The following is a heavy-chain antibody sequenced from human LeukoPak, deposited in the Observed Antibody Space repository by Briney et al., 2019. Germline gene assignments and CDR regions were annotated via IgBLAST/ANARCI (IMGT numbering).Heavy chain of an antibody. J-gene: IGHJ3*02. CDR2: ISGSGGST. CDR3: AAPYYYGSGSYYNGDAFDI. D-gene: IGHD3-10*01. V-gene: IGHV3-23*01. CDR1: GFTFSSYA. Sequence: GGSLRLSCAASGFTFSSYAMSWVRQAPGKGLEWVSAISGSGGSTYYADSVKGRFTISRDNSKNTLYLQMNSQRAEDTAVYYCAAPYYYGSGSYYNGDAFDIWGQGTMVTVSS.